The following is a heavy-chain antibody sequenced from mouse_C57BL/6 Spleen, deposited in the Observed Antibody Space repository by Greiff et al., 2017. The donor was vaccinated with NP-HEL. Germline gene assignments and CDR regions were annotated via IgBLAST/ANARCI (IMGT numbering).Heavy chain of an antibody. CDR3: ARSNYYGSSYEDYFDY. V-gene: IGHV1-80*01. Sequence: QVQLKESGAELVKPGASVKISCKASGYAFSSYWMNWVKQRPGKGLEWIGQIYPGDGDTNYNGKFKGKATLTADKSSSTAYMQLSSLTSEDSAVYFCARSNYYGSSYEDYFDYWGQGTTLTVSS. CDR1: GYAFSSYW. CDR2: IYPGDGDT. D-gene: IGHD1-1*01. J-gene: IGHJ2*01.